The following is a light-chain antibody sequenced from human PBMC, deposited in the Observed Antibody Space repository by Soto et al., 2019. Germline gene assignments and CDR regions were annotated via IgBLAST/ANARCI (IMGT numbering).Light chain of an antibody. CDR3: AAWDDTLRAYV. Sequence: QSVLTQPPSASGTPGQRVTISCSGSSSNIESNPVTWYQQLPGTAPKLVIYSNYDRPSGVPDRFSGSTSGTSASLVIRGLQSEDEADYYCAAWDDTLRAYVFGGGTKLTVL. CDR1: SSNIESNP. J-gene: IGLJ1*01. V-gene: IGLV1-44*01. CDR2: SNY.